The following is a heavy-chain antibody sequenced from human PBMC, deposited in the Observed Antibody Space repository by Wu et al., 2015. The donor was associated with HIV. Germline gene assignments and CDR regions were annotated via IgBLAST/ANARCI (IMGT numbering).Heavy chain of an antibody. CDR1: GYTFTTYD. Sequence: QVHLVQSGAAVKKPGASVKVSCKTSGYTFTTYDINWVRQATGHGLEWMGWMNPNSGNTGYAQKFQGRVTMTRDASITTAYMELSSLRSEDTAVYYCARGVWQELRFWGQGHLSPSPQ. CDR3: ARGVWQELRF. D-gene: IGHD1-7*01. J-gene: IGHJ1*01. V-gene: IGHV1-8*01. CDR2: MNPNSGNT.